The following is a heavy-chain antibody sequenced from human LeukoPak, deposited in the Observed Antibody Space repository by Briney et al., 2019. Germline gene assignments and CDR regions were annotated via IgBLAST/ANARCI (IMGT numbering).Heavy chain of an antibody. CDR3: AREDCSGCSCLDV. CDR2: ISSSNNYI. V-gene: IGHV3-21*01. Sequence: PGGSLRLSCAASGFTFISYSMNWVRQAPGKGLEWVSSISSSNNYIYYADSVKGRFIISRDNAKNSLYLQMNSLRVEDTAVYYCAREDCSGCSCLDVWGKGTTVTVSS. J-gene: IGHJ6*04. D-gene: IGHD2-15*01. CDR1: GFTFISYS.